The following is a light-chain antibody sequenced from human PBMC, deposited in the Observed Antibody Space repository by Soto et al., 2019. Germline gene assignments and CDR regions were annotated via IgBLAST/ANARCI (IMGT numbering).Light chain of an antibody. CDR3: QSYDSSLGGWV. J-gene: IGLJ3*02. V-gene: IGLV1-40*01. CDR2: GNS. Sequence: QSVLTQPPSVSGAPGQSVTISCSESGSNIGAGFDVHWYQQHPGTAPKLLMYGNSIRPSGVPDRFSGSKSGTSASLAISGLQAEDEADYSCQSYDSSLGGWVFGGGTQLTVL. CDR1: GSNIGAGFD.